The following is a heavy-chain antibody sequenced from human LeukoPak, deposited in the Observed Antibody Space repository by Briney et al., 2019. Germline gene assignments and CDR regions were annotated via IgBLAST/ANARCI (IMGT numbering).Heavy chain of an antibody. CDR2: VFTSAIISGNT. CDR3: ARDRYYYDSSSYFSAFDT. CDR1: GGSISSYY. J-gene: IGHJ3*02. Sequence: SETLSLICTVSGGSISSYYWSWIRQPPGKGLEWIGRVFTSAIISGNTNYNPSLKSRVTMSVDSSKNQFSLKLRSVTAADTAVYYCARDRYYYDSSSYFSAFDTWGQGTMVTVSS. D-gene: IGHD3-22*01. V-gene: IGHV4-4*07.